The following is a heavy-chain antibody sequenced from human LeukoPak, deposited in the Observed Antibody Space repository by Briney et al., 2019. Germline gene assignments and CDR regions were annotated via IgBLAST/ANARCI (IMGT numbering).Heavy chain of an antibody. J-gene: IGHJ5*02. D-gene: IGHD1-26*01. CDR1: GYTFTGYY. V-gene: IGHV1-18*04. Sequence: GASVKVSCKASGYTFTGYYMHWVRQAPGQGLEWMGWISAYNGNTNYAQKLQGRVTMTTDTSTSTAYMELRSLRSDDTAVYYCAREMELWFDPWGQGTLVTVSS. CDR2: ISAYNGNT. CDR3: AREMELWFDP.